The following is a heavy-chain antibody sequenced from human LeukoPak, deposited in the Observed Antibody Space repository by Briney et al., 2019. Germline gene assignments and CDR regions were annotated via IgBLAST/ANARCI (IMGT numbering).Heavy chain of an antibody. CDR1: GFTFSSYS. CDR2: ISSSSSYI. CDR3: VRDRHGDYVLVNWFDP. Sequence: GGSLRLSCAASGFTFSSYSMNWVRQAPGKGLEWVSSISSSSSYIYYADSVKGRFTIPRDNAKNSLYLQMNSLRAEDTAVYYCVRDRHGDYVLVNWFDPWGQGTLVTVSS. D-gene: IGHD4-17*01. V-gene: IGHV3-21*01. J-gene: IGHJ5*02.